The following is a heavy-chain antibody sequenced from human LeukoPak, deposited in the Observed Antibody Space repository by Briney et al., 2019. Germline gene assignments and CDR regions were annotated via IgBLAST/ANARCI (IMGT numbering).Heavy chain of an antibody. Sequence: PSETLSLTCTVSGGSISSTTYYWGWIRQPPGKGLEWIGSIYYSGSTHYNPSLKSRVTISVDTSQNQFSLNLTSVTAADTAVYYCARGDDFFGSGNYYSRYYFDYWGQGTLVTVSS. V-gene: IGHV4-39*07. CDR1: GGSISSTTYY. J-gene: IGHJ4*02. CDR3: ARGDDFFGSGNYYSRYYFDY. D-gene: IGHD3-10*01. CDR2: IYYSGST.